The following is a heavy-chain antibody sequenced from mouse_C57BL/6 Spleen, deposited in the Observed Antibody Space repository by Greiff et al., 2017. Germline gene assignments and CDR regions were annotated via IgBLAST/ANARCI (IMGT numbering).Heavy chain of an antibody. CDR3: ARIRYYRGGYYFDF. D-gene: IGHD2-12*01. J-gene: IGHJ2*01. Sequence: VQLQQPGAELVRPGTSVKLSCKASGYTFTSYWMHWVKQRPGQGLEWIGVIDPSDSYTNYNQKFKGKATLTVDTSSSTADMQLSSLTSEDSAVYYCARIRYYRGGYYFDFWGKGTTLTVSS. CDR1: GYTFTSYW. V-gene: IGHV1-59*01. CDR2: IDPSDSYT.